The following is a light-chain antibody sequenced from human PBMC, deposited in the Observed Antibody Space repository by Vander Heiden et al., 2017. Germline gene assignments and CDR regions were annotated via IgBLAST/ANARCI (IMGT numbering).Light chain of an antibody. CDR2: GNS. J-gene: IGLJ3*02. V-gene: IGLV1-40*01. CDR1: SSNIGAGYD. Sequence: QSVLTHPPSVSGAPGPRVTISCTGSSSNIGAGYDVHWYQQLPGTAPKLLIYGNSNRPSGVPDRFSGSKSGTSASLAITGLQAEDEADYYCQSYDSSQRVFGGGTKLTVL. CDR3: QSYDSSQRV.